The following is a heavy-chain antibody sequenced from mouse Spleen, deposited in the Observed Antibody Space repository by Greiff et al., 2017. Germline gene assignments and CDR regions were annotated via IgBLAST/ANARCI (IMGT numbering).Heavy chain of an antibody. D-gene: IGHD2-4*01. J-gene: IGHJ3*01. CDR1: GFSLTSYG. V-gene: IGHV2-6*01. CDR2: IWGGGST. CDR3: AIPDYDEAWFAY. Sequence: QVQLQQSGPGLVAPSQSLSITCTVSGFSLTSYGVDWVRQSPGKGLEWLGVIWGGGSTNYNSALKSRLSISKDNSKSQVFLKMNSLQTDDTAMYYCAIPDYDEAWFAYWGQGTLVTVSA.